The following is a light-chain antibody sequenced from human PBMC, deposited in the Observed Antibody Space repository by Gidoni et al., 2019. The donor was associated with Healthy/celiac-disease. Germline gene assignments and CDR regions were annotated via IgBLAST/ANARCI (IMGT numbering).Light chain of an antibody. Sequence: SALTQPPSAPGPPGPAVPISCTGTSSDGGGYNYVSWYQQHPGKAPKLMIYEVSKRPSGVPDRFSGSKSGNTASLTVSVLQAEDEADYYCSSYAGSNNLGFGGGTKLTVL. CDR3: SSYAGSNNLG. CDR2: EVS. J-gene: IGLJ2*01. CDR1: SSDGGGYNY. V-gene: IGLV2-8*01.